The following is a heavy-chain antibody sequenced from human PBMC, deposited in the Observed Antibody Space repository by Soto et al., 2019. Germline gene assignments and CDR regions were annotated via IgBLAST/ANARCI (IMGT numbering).Heavy chain of an antibody. CDR3: AKSLSSWYWVDY. Sequence: QVQLVESGGGVVQPGRSLRLSCAASGFTFSSYGMHWVRQAPGKGLEWVAVISYDGSNKYYADSVKGRFTISRDNSKNTLYLQMNSLRAEDTAVYYCAKSLSSWYWVDYWGQGTLVTVSS. CDR1: GFTFSSYG. D-gene: IGHD6-13*01. V-gene: IGHV3-30*18. CDR2: ISYDGSNK. J-gene: IGHJ4*02.